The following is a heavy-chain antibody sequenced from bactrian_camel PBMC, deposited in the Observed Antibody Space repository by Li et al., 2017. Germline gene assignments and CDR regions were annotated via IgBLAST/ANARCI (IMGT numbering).Heavy chain of an antibody. CDR3: ATEGRLWCPGWGTFDI. CDR1: EYMYGSYC. V-gene: IGHV3S26*01. J-gene: IGHJ4*01. D-gene: IGHD3*01. CDR2: KNDGDDTT. Sequence: HVQLVESGGGSVQAGGSLRLSCAASEYMYGSYCMAWFRQIGNEREGVAKNDGDDTTTYGDFVKGRFTISKHNGEKTLYLRMNNLNPDDAGVYYCATEGRLWCPGWGTFDIWGQGTQVTVS.